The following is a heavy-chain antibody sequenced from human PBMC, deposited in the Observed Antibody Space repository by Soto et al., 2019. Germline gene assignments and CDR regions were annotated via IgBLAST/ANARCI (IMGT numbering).Heavy chain of an antibody. CDR2: ISYDGSNK. J-gene: IGHJ4*02. CDR3: TTDWAHEAT. CDR1: GFTFSSYA. V-gene: IGHV3-30*04. D-gene: IGHD3-16*01. Sequence: GGSLRLSCAASGFTFSSYAMHWVRQAPGKGLEWVAVISYDGSNKYYADSVKGRFTISRDNSKNTLYLQMNSLRAEDTAVYYCTTDWAHEATWGQGTLVTVSS.